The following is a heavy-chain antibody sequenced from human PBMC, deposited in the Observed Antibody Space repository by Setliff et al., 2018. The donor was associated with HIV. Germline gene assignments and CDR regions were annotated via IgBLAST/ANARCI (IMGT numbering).Heavy chain of an antibody. D-gene: IGHD3-22*01. J-gene: IGHJ5*02. V-gene: IGHV4-39*01. CDR2: IYYSGST. CDR1: GGSISSSGYY. CDR3: ARYRYYYDSSGYGRWFDP. Sequence: SETLSLTCTVSGGSISSSGYYWGWIRQPPGKGLEWIGNIYYSGSTYYNPSLKSRVTISVDTSENQFSLRLNSVTAADTAVYYCARYRYYYDSSGYGRWFDPWGQGTLVTVSS.